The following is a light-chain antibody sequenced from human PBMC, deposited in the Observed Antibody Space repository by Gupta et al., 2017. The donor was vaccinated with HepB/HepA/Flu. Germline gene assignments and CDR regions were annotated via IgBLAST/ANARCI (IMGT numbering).Light chain of an antibody. CDR2: KAS. V-gene: IGKV1-5*03. J-gene: IGKJ5*01. CDR1: QNANNW. CDR3: QQYNDYFIT. Sequence: IQMNPLPFTPSSSVGDRVTITCRASQNANNWLAWYQQKPGKAPNLLIYKASTLESGVPSRFSGSGSGTEFTLTISSLQPDDFATYYCQQYNDYFITFGQGTRLETK.